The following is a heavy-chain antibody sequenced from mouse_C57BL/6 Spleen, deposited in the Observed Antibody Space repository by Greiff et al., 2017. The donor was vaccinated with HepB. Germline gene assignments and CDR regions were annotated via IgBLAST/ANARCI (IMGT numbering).Heavy chain of an antibody. CDR3: AREGYGTPFAY. V-gene: IGHV1-80*01. J-gene: IGHJ3*01. D-gene: IGHD2-10*02. CDR1: GYAFSSYW. CDR2: IYPGDGDT. Sequence: VQRVESGAELVKPGASVKISCKASGYAFSSYWMNWVKQRPGKGLEWIGQIYPGDGDTNYNGKFKGKATLTADKSSSTAYMQLSSLTSEDSAVYFCAREGYGTPFAYWGQGTLVTVSA.